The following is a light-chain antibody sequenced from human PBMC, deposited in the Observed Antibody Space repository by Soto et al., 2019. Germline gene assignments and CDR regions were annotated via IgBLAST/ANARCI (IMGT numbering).Light chain of an antibody. CDR3: QQYDTYSIT. Sequence: DIQMTQSPSTLSASVGDRVTITCRASQPISKWLAWYQQKPGKAPKLLIYKASSLQSGVPARFSGSGSGTEFTLTISSLQPDDFATYYCQQYDTYSITFGQGTRLE. J-gene: IGKJ5*01. CDR2: KAS. CDR1: QPISKW. V-gene: IGKV1-5*03.